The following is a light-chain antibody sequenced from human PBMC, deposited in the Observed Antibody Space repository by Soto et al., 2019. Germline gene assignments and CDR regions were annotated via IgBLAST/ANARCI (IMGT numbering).Light chain of an antibody. CDR3: SSFTSTHTGV. V-gene: IGLV2-14*01. J-gene: IGLJ3*02. CDR1: SSDVGGYNY. CDR2: EVS. Sequence: QSALTQPAAVSGSPGQSITISCTGTSSDVGGYNYVSWYQQYPGKAPKLMIYEVSNRPSGVSNRFSGSKSGNTASLTISGLQAGDEADYYCSSFTSTHTGVFGGGTELTVL.